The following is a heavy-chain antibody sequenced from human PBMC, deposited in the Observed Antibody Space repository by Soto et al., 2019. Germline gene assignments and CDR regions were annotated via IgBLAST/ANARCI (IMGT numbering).Heavy chain of an antibody. CDR1: GGSISSGVYY. Sequence: SETLSLTCTVSGGSISSGVYYWSWIRQHPGKGLEWIGYIYYSGSTYYNPSLKSRVTISVDTSKNQFSLKLSSVTAADTAVYYCAREGSYKNYYYYGMDVWGQGTTVTVSS. J-gene: IGHJ6*02. D-gene: IGHD2-15*01. CDR3: AREGSYKNYYYYGMDV. CDR2: IYYSGST. V-gene: IGHV4-31*03.